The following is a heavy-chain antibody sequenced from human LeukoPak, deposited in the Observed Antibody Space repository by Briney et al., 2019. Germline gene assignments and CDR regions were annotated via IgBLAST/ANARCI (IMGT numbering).Heavy chain of an antibody. CDR1: GYIFTGCY. V-gene: IGHV1-2*02. D-gene: IGHD3-22*01. Sequence: GASVKVSCKASGYIFTGCYLHWVRQAPGQGLEWMGWINPNSGGTNYAQKFQGRVTMTRDTSISTAYMELSRLRSDDTGVYYSAKAHGTYYYDSSGRNWFDPWGQGTLVTVSS. CDR2: INPNSGGT. J-gene: IGHJ5*02. CDR3: AKAHGTYYYDSSGRNWFDP.